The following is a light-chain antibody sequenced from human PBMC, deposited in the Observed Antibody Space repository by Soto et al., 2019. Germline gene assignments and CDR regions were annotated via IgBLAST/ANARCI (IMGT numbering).Light chain of an antibody. J-gene: IGLJ2*01. V-gene: IGLV1-44*01. Sequence: QSVLTQPPSASGAPGQRVTISCSGSNSNIGSNPVTWYRQLPGTAPKVLIYRNNQRPSGVPDRFSGSKSATSASLAISGLQSEDEADYYCSAWDDSLTGVVFGGGTKLTVL. CDR1: NSNIGSNP. CDR3: SAWDDSLTGVV. CDR2: RNN.